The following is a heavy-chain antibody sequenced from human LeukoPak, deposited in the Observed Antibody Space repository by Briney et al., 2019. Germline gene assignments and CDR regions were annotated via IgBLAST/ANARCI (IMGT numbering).Heavy chain of an antibody. CDR2: IYYSGST. V-gene: IGHV4-39*07. J-gene: IGHJ2*01. D-gene: IGHD6-13*01. Sequence: PSETLSLTCTVSGGSISSSSYYWGWIRQPPGKGLEWIGSIYYSGSTYYNPSLKSRVTISVDTSKNQFSLKLSSVTAADTAVYYCARVSSWYWYFDLWGRGTLVTVSS. CDR1: GGSISSSSYY. CDR3: ARVSSWYWYFDL.